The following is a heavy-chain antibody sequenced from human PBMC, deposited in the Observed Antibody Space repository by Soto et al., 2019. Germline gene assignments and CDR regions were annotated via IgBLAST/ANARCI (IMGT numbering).Heavy chain of an antibody. D-gene: IGHD6-13*01. CDR3: ARAAQMDSSREAGDY. CDR1: GGTFSSYA. Sequence: ASVKVSCKASGGTFSSYAISWVRQAPGQGLEWMGGIIPIFGTANYAQKFQGRVTITADKSTSTAYMELSSLRSEDTAVYYCARAAQMDSSREAGDYWGQGTLVTASS. J-gene: IGHJ4*02. CDR2: IIPIFGTA. V-gene: IGHV1-69*06.